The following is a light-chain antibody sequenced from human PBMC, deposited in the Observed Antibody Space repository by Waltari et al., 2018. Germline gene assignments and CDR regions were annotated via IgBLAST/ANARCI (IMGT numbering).Light chain of an antibody. CDR1: QTVSRY. Sequence: EIVLTQSPATLSLSPGERATLSCRPSQTVSRYLAWYQQKPGQAPRLLIYDASNRATGIPARFSGSGSGTDFTLTISSLEPEDFAIYYCQQRSNWPPGLTFGGGTKVEIK. CDR3: QQRSNWPPGLT. V-gene: IGKV3-11*01. J-gene: IGKJ4*01. CDR2: DAS.